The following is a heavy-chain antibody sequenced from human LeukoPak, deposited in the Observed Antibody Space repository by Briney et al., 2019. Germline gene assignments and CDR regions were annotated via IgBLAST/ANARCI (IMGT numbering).Heavy chain of an antibody. J-gene: IGHJ4*02. CDR3: AKVPVY. CDR1: GFTFDSYA. CDR2: LSGSDGST. Sequence: GGSLRLSCADSGFTFDSYAMGWVRQAPGKGLEWVSSLSGSDGSTYYADSVRGRFTISRDNSKNTLYLQMNSLRAEDTAVYYCAKVPVYWGQGTLVTVSS. V-gene: IGHV3-23*01.